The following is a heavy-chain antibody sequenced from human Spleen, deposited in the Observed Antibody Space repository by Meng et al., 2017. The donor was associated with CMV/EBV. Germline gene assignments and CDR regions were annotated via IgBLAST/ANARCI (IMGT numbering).Heavy chain of an antibody. CDR1: GFTFNTYA. Sequence: GESLKISCAASGFTFNTYAMSWVRQAPGKGLEWISLIYTGGYTTDYADSVKGRFTISRENPKNTLYLQRNRLRAENTAVYYCARDCSGGSCYSTWGQGTTVTVSS. CDR3: ARDCSGGSCYST. CDR2: IYTGGYTT. V-gene: IGHV3-23*03. D-gene: IGHD2-15*01. J-gene: IGHJ6*02.